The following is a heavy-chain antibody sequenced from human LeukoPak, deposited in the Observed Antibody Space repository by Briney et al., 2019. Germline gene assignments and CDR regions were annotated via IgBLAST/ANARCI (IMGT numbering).Heavy chain of an antibody. CDR1: GGSFSGYY. V-gene: IGHV4-34*01. Sequence: KPSETLSLTCAVYGGSFSGYYWSWIRQPPGKGLEWIGEINHSGSTNYNPSLKSRVTISVDTSKNQFSLKLSSVTAADTAVYYCARSHYYDSSGSGWYFDLWGRGTLVTVSS. D-gene: IGHD3-22*01. CDR3: ARSHYYDSSGSGWYFDL. CDR2: INHSGST. J-gene: IGHJ2*01.